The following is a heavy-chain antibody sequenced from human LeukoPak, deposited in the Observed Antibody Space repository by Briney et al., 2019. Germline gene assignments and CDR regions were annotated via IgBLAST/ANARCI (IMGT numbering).Heavy chain of an antibody. J-gene: IGHJ6*03. CDR2: IYYSGST. V-gene: IGHV4-59*08. CDR3: ARQFDFWSGSYYYYMDV. D-gene: IGHD3-3*01. Sequence: SETLSLTCTVSGGSISSYYWSWIRQPPGKGLEWIGYIYYSGSTNYNPSLKSRVTISVDTSKNQFSLKLSSVTAADTAVYYCARQFDFWSGSYYYYMDVWGKGTTVTVSS. CDR1: GGSISSYY.